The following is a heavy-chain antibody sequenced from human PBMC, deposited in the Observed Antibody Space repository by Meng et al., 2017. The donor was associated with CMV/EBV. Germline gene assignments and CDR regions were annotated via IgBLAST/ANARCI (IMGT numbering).Heavy chain of an antibody. Sequence: GESLKISCAASGFTFSTYAMHWVRQAPGKGLEWVAVISYDGSHKYHAESMKGRFTISRDHSNNTLYLQINSLRPEDTAVYYCARGPRRGYCSSTSCYTEMSTIPRGYYYYGMDVWGQGTTVTVSS. J-gene: IGHJ6*02. CDR3: ARGPRRGYCSSTSCYTEMSTIPRGYYYYGMDV. D-gene: IGHD2-2*02. CDR2: ISYDGSHK. V-gene: IGHV3-30*04. CDR1: GFTFSTYA.